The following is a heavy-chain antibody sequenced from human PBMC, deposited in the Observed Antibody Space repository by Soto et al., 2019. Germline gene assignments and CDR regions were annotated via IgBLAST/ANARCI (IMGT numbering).Heavy chain of an antibody. CDR3: VRDSGANYGTFWYFDL. Sequence: QVHLVESGGGVVQPERSLRISCAATGFSFNFYAMYWVRQAPGKGLEWVAMISNDGSSENYADSVRGRFIISRDNSKKTLFLQMNSLRPEDTATYYCVRDSGANYGTFWYFDLWGRGTLVTVSS. CDR1: GFSFNFYA. V-gene: IGHV3-30-3*01. CDR2: ISNDGSSE. J-gene: IGHJ2*01. D-gene: IGHD5-18*01.